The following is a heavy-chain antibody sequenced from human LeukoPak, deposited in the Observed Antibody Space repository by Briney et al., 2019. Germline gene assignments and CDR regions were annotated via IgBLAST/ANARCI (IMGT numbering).Heavy chain of an antibody. V-gene: IGHV3-15*01. CDR3: TKEGLEEGATFDY. Sequence: KTGGSLRLSCAASGITFTSAWMMWVRQAPGKGLEWVGRIKSKTDGGTTDYAAPVKGRFVISRDDSKNTLYLQMNSLKTEDTGVYYCTKEGLEEGATFDYWGQGTLVTVSS. CDR2: IKSKTDGGTT. CDR1: GITFTSAW. J-gene: IGHJ4*02. D-gene: IGHD1-26*01.